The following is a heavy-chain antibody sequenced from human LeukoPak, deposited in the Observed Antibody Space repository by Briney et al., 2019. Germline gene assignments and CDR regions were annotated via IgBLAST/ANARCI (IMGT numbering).Heavy chain of an antibody. CDR1: GFTFSSYG. J-gene: IGHJ4*02. CDR3: AKDRKVRGVIPYYFDY. V-gene: IGHV3-30*02. D-gene: IGHD3-10*01. CDR2: IRYDGTNK. Sequence: GGSLRLSCAASGFTFSSYGMHWVRQAPGKGLEWVAFIRYDGTNKYYADSVKGRFTISRDNAKNSLYLQMNSLRAEDTALYYCAKDRKVRGVIPYYFDYWGQGTLVTVSS.